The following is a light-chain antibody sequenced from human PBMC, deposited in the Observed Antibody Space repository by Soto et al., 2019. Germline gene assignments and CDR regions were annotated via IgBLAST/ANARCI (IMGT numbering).Light chain of an antibody. J-gene: IGKJ4*01. Sequence: EIVLTQSPDTLSLSPGERATLSCRASQSVSGYLGWYQQKPGQAPRLLIYDASNRAYGVPARFRGSGSGTNFTLTIASLEPEDFAVYYCQQYFNWPPLTFGGGTKVEIK. CDR1: QSVSGY. V-gene: IGKV3-11*01. CDR2: DAS. CDR3: QQYFNWPPLT.